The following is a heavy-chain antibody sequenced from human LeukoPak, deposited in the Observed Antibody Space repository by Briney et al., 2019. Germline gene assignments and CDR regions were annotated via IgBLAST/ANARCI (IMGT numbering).Heavy chain of an antibody. D-gene: IGHD6-19*01. Sequence: ASVEVSCKASGYTFTSYYMHWVRQAPGQGLEWMGIINPSGGSTSYAQKFQGRVTMTRDMSTSTVYMELSSLRSEDTAVYYCARVRVAGTRTFDYWGQGTLVTVSS. J-gene: IGHJ4*02. CDR3: ARVRVAGTRTFDY. CDR1: GYTFTSYY. V-gene: IGHV1-46*01. CDR2: INPSGGST.